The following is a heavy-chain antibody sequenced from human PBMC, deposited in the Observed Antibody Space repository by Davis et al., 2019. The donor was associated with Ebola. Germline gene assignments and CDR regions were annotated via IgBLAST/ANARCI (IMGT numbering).Heavy chain of an antibody. CDR2: INAGNGNT. D-gene: IGHD6-19*01. J-gene: IGHJ4*02. V-gene: IGHV1-3*01. Sequence: AASVKVSCKASGYTFTSYAMHWVRQAPGQRLEWMGWINAGNGNTKYSQKFQGRVTITRDTSASTAYMELSSLRSEDTAVYYCARDLVSGWYICDSWGQGTLVTVSS. CDR1: GYTFTSYA. CDR3: ARDLVSGWYICDS.